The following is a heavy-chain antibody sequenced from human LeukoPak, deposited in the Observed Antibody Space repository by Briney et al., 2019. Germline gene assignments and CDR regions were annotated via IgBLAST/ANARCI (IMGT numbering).Heavy chain of an antibody. Sequence: GGSLRLSCSTSGFVFSFNAMHWVRQAPGKGLEWVAFIRSDGSDKFYADFMRGRVTISRDNSKNTLYLQMNSLRVEDTAVYYCAKDRGYSSDYWGQGTLVTVSS. CDR2: IRSDGSDK. CDR3: AKDRGYSSDY. V-gene: IGHV3-30*02. J-gene: IGHJ4*02. D-gene: IGHD5-18*01. CDR1: GFVFSFNA.